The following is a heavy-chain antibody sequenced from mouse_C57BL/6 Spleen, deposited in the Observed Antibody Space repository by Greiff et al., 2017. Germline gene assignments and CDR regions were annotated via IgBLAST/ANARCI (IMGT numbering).Heavy chain of an antibody. CDR2: INPGSGGT. CDR3: ARSYDGYCDY. J-gene: IGHJ2*01. V-gene: IGHV1-54*01. Sequence: QVQLQQSGAELVRPGTSVKVSCKASGYAFTNYLIEWVKQRPGQGLEWIGVINPGSGGTNYNEKFKGKATLTADKSSSTAYMQLSSLTSEDSAVYFCARSYDGYCDYWGQGTTLTVSS. D-gene: IGHD2-3*01. CDR1: GYAFTNYL.